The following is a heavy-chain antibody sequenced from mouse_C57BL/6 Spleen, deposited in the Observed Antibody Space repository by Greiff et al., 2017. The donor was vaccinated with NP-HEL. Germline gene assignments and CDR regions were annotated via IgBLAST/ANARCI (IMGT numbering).Heavy chain of an antibody. Sequence: QVQLQQSGPGLVQPSQSLSITCTVSGFSLTSYGVHWVRQSPGKGLEWLGVIWSGGSTDYNAAFISRLSISKDNSKSKVFFKMNSLQADDTAIYYCARNTPDGSHAMDYWGQGTSVTVSS. CDR1: GFSLTSYG. J-gene: IGHJ4*01. D-gene: IGHD2-3*01. CDR3: ARNTPDGSHAMDY. CDR2: IWSGGST. V-gene: IGHV2-2*01.